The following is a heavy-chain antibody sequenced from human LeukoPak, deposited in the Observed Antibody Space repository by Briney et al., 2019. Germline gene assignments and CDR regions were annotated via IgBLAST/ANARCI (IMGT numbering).Heavy chain of an antibody. J-gene: IGHJ5*02. CDR2: ISYSGST. CDR3: ARDRVSVRFWEWSPGNWFNP. CDR1: GGSLSSRGYY. V-gene: IGHV4-31*02. D-gene: IGHD3-3*01. Sequence: SQQLSLTRTVTGGSLSSRGYYWSWIRQHPGKGLEWIGYISYSGSTYYNPSLNSRVTISVDTSKNQFSLKLSSMAAADTAVYYCARDRVSVRFWEWSPGNWFNPWGQGTLVTVSS.